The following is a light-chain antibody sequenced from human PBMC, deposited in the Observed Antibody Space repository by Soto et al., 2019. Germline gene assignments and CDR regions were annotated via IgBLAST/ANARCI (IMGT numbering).Light chain of an antibody. V-gene: IGKV1-5*01. J-gene: IGKJ5*01. CDR2: EAS. CDR3: QHYYTLPFP. CDR1: QSISSW. Sequence: QMSKSPCTPSPSVEDRVTITCRASQSISSWLAWYQQKPGKAPKLLIYEASTLKSGVPSRFSGSGSGTEFTLTISCLLPEDFAAYHCQHYYTLPFPFGQGRSLDIK.